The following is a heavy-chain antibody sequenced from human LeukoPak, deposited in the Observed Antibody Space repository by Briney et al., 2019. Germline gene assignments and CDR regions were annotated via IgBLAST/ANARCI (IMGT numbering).Heavy chain of an antibody. CDR1: GGSISSYY. Sequence: SETLYLTCTVSGGSISSYYWSWIRQPPGKGLEWIGYIHYSGSTNYNPSLKSRVTISVDTSKNQFSLKLSSVTAADTAVYYCARSILGIRFDPWGQGTLVTVSS. J-gene: IGHJ5*02. V-gene: IGHV4-59*01. CDR2: IHYSGST. D-gene: IGHD7-27*01. CDR3: ARSILGIRFDP.